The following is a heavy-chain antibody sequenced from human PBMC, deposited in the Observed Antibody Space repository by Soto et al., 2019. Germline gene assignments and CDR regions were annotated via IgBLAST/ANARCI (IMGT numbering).Heavy chain of an antibody. J-gene: IGHJ4*02. D-gene: IGHD5-18*01. Sequence: SETLSLTCTVSGGSVTSGNYYWSWIRQPPGKGLEWIGHIYYSGSTNYNPSLKSRVTISVDASKNQFSLKLSSVTAADTAVYYCARNIVGYSYGIDYWGQGTLVTVSS. CDR1: GGSVTSGNYY. V-gene: IGHV4-61*01. CDR3: ARNIVGYSYGIDY. CDR2: IYYSGST.